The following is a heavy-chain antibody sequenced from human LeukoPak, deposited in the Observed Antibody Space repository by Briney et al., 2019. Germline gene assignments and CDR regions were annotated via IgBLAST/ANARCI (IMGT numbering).Heavy chain of an antibody. V-gene: IGHV3-7*03. CDR3: AKVLRWTSGLREHDAFDI. CDR2: IKQDGRQK. D-gene: IGHD5-12*01. CDR1: GFTFSTYW. J-gene: IGHJ3*02. Sequence: GGSLRLSCAASGFTFSTYWMSWVRQAPGKGLEWVANIKQDGRQKYYVDSVKGRFTISRDNSKNTLYLQMNSLRAEDTAVYYCAKVLRWTSGLREHDAFDIWGQGTMVTVSS.